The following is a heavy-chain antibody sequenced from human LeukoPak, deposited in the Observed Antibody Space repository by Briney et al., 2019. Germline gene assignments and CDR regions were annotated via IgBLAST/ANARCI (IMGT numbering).Heavy chain of an antibody. CDR2: IDPSDSYT. CDR3: ARLTPPYYDILTGYYPLAY. J-gene: IGHJ4*02. D-gene: IGHD3-9*01. Sequence: GESLKISCKGSGYSFTSFWISWVRQMPGKGLEWMGSIDPSDSYTNYSPSFQGHVTISADKSISTAYLQWSSLKASDTAIYYCARLTPPYYDILTGYYPLAYWGQGTPVAVSS. CDR1: GYSFTSFW. V-gene: IGHV5-10-1*01.